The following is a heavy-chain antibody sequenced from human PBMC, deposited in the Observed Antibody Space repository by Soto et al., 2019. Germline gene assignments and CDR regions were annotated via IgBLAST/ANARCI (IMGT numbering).Heavy chain of an antibody. CDR3: ARDVNDYYYYMDV. CDR2: IWYDGSNK. J-gene: IGHJ6*03. CDR1: GFTFSSYG. V-gene: IGHV3-33*01. Sequence: QVQLVESGGGVVQPGRSLRLSCAASGFTFSSYGTHWVRQAPGKGLEWVAVIWYDGSNKYYADSVKGRFTISRDNSKNTLYLQMNSLRAEDTAVYYCARDVNDYYYYMDVWGKGTTVTVSS.